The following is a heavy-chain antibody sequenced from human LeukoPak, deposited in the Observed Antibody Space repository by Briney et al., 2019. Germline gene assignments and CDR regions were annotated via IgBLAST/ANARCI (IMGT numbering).Heavy chain of an antibody. CDR1: GGSFSGYY. V-gene: IGHV4-34*01. Sequence: SETLSLTCAVYGGSFSGYYWSWIRQPPGKGLEWIGEINHSGSTNYNPSLKSRVTISVDTSKNQFSLKLSSVTAADTAVYYCARPSTPSRPDAFDIWGQGTMVTVSS. J-gene: IGHJ3*02. CDR3: ARPSTPSRPDAFDI. D-gene: IGHD6-6*01. CDR2: INHSGST.